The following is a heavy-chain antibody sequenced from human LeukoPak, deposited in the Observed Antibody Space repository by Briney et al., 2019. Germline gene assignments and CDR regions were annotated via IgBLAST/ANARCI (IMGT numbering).Heavy chain of an antibody. Sequence: GGSLRLSCAASGFTVSSNYMSWVRQAPGKGLEWVAFIRYDGSNKYYADSVKGRFTISRDNSKNTLYLQMNSLRAEDTAVYYCAKDGETYDFWSGYQRDGNFDYWGQGTLVTVSS. D-gene: IGHD3-3*01. J-gene: IGHJ4*02. CDR2: IRYDGSNK. V-gene: IGHV3-30*02. CDR1: GFTVSSNY. CDR3: AKDGETYDFWSGYQRDGNFDY.